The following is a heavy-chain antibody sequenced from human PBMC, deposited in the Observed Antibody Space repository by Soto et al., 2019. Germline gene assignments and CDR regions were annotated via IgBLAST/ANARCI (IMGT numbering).Heavy chain of an antibody. CDR3: AHRRGFGELLY. V-gene: IGHV2-5*02. J-gene: IGHJ4*02. CDR2: IYWDDDT. D-gene: IGHD3-10*01. CDR1: GFSLSTSGVG. Sequence: QITLKESGPPLVKPTQTLTLTCTFSGFSLSTSGVGVGWIRQPPGKALEWLALIYWDDDTRYSPSLKSRLTITKDTSKNQVVLTMTNMDPVDTATYYCAHRRGFGELLYWGQGTLVTVSS.